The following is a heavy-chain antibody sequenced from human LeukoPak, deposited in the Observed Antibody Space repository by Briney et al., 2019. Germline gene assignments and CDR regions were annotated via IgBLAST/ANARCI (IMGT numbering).Heavy chain of an antibody. Sequence: KPSETLSLTCSVSGGSISSHYWSWIRQPPGKGLEWIGYIYYSGSTNYNPSLKSRATISVDTSKNQFSLKLSSVTAADTAVYYCARSPYSSSVDYWGQGNLVTVSS. V-gene: IGHV4-59*11. CDR3: ARSPYSSSVDY. D-gene: IGHD6-13*01. CDR1: GGSISSHY. J-gene: IGHJ4*02. CDR2: IYYSGST.